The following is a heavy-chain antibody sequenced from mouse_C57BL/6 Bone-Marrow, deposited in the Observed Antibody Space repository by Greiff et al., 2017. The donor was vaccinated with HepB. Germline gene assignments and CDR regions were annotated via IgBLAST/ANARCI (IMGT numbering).Heavy chain of an antibody. V-gene: IGHV1-18*01. CDR2: INPNNGGT. D-gene: IGHD1-1*01. CDR3: ASLYGSSWYFDV. J-gene: IGHJ1*03. Sequence: VQLQQSGPELVKPGASVKIPCKASGYTFTDYNMDWVKQSHGKSLEWIGDINPNNGGTIYNQKFKGKATLTVDKSSSTAYMELRSLTSEDTAVYYCASLYGSSWYFDVWGTGTTVTVSS. CDR1: GYTFTDYN.